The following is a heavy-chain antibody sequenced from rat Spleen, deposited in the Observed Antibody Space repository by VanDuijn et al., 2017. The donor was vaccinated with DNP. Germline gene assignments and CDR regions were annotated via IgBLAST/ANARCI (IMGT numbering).Heavy chain of an antibody. Sequence: EVQLVESGGGLVQPGRSLKFSCAASGFTFSDYNMAWVRQAPKKGLEWVATISYDGSRTYYRDSVKGRFTISRDNAKSTLYLQMDSLRSEDTATYYCARDMDYYDGSYYRYYFDYWGQGVMVTVSS. V-gene: IGHV5-7*01. CDR2: ISYDGSRT. D-gene: IGHD1-12*02. CDR1: GFTFSDYN. CDR3: ARDMDYYDGSYYRYYFDY. J-gene: IGHJ2*01.